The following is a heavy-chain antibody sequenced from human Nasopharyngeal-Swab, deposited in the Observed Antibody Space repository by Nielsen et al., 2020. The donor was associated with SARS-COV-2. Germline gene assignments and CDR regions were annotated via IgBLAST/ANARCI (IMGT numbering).Heavy chain of an antibody. CDR2: IKQDGSEK. D-gene: IGHD3-10*01. Sequence: GSSLKISCVASGFTFRYYWMSWVRQAPAKGLEWVASIKQDGSEKNYEDSVKGRFTISRDNAKNSLFLQMDSLRTEDTAFYYCARVGGSTSPMGSWGQGTLVTVSS. J-gene: IGHJ4*02. V-gene: IGHV3-7*01. CDR1: GFTFRYYW. CDR3: ARVGGSTSPMGS.